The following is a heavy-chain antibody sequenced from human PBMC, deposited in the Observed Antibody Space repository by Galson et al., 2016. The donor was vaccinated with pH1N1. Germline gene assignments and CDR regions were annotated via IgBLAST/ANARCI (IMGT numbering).Heavy chain of an antibody. D-gene: IGHD4-17*01. Sequence: SLRLSCAASGFTFSSYGMHWVRQAPGKGLEWVAVMSYDGSNKYYADSVKGRFTISRDNSKNTLYLQMNSLRAEDTAVYYCAKSPLFDGDYVGMDVWGQGTTVTVSS. CDR1: GFTFSSYG. V-gene: IGHV3-30*18. J-gene: IGHJ6*02. CDR3: AKSPLFDGDYVGMDV. CDR2: MSYDGSNK.